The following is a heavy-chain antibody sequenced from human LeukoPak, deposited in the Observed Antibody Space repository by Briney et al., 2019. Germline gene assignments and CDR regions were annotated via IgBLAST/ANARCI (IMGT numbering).Heavy chain of an antibody. CDR2: ISYDGSNK. J-gene: IGHJ3*02. V-gene: IGHV3-30*18. CDR3: AKSGYYDPYDAFDI. D-gene: IGHD3-22*01. CDR1: GFTFSDYY. Sequence: GGSLRLSCAASGFTFSDYYMSWIRQAPGKGLEWVAVISYDGSNKYYADSVKGRFTISRDNSKNTLYLQMNSVRAEDTAVYYCAKSGYYDPYDAFDIWGQGTMVTVSS.